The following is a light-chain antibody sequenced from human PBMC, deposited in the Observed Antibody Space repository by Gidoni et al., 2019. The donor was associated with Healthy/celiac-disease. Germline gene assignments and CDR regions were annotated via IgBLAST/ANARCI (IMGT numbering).Light chain of an antibody. CDR1: SSDVGGYNY. Sequence: QPALTQPRSVSGSPGKSVTISCTGTSSDVGGYNYVSWYQQHPGKAPKLMIYDVSKRPSGVPDRFSGSKSGNTASLTISGLQAEDEADYYCCSYAGSYSYVFGTGTKVTVL. CDR2: DVS. CDR3: CSYAGSYSYV. V-gene: IGLV2-11*01. J-gene: IGLJ1*01.